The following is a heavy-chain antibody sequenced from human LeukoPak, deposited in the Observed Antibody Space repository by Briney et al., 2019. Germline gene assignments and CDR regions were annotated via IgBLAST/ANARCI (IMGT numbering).Heavy chain of an antibody. J-gene: IGHJ4*02. D-gene: IGHD3-3*01. V-gene: IGHV4-39*01. CDR2: IYESGST. CDR3: QSRFLEWLLDY. Sequence: SETLSVTCAVSGGSITSENYDWVWVRQSSGKVPVRVGRIYESGSTYYIPSLKGRVTISVDTSKNQLSLKLNSVTAADTAMYYCQSRFLEWLLDYWGQGTLVTVSS. CDR1: GGSITSENYD.